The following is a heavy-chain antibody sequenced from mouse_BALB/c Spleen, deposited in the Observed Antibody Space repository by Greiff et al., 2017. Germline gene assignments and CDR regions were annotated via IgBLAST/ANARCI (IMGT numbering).Heavy chain of an antibody. CDR2: IDPENGDT. V-gene: IGHV14-4*02. D-gene: IGHD1-1*01. J-gene: IGHJ4*01. Sequence: EVKLQESGAELVRSGASVKLSCTASGFNIKDYYMHWVKQRPEQGLEWIGWIDPENGDTEYAPKFQGKATMTADTSSNTAYLQLSSLTSEDTAVYYCNVLYYAYAMDYWGQGTSVTVSS. CDR1: GFNIKDYY. CDR3: NVLYYAYAMDY.